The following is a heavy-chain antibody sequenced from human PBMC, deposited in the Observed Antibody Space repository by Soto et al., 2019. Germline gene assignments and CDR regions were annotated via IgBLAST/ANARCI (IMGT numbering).Heavy chain of an antibody. CDR3: ARESEDLTSNFDD. J-gene: IGHJ4*02. Sequence: EVQLVESGGGLVKPGGSLRLSCAASGFTFTRYSMNWVRQAPGKGLEWVSSISSTTNYIYYGDTMKGRFTISRDNAKNSMELEMNSLRAEDPAVYYCARESEDLTSNFDDWGQGTLDTVSS. CDR1: GFTFTRYS. CDR2: ISSTTNYI. V-gene: IGHV3-21*06.